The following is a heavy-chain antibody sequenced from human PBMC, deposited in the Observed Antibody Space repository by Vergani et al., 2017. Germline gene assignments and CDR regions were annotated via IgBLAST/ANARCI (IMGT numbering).Heavy chain of an antibody. D-gene: IGHD6-19*01. J-gene: IGHJ3*02. CDR1: GFTFSNSA. V-gene: IGHV3-23*01. Sequence: EVHLLESGGGLVQSGGSLRLSCAASGFTFSNSAVSWVRQALGRGLAWVSTLSASDRRTHYADSVKGRFTISRDISKNTLFLHMNSLRPEDTAVYYCAKVGRSEVAGTFGAFDIWGQGTMVTVSS. CDR2: LSASDRRT. CDR3: AKVGRSEVAGTFGAFDI.